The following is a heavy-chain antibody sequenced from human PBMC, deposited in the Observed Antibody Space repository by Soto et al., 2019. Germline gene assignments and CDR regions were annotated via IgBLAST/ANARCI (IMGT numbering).Heavy chain of an antibody. Sequence: QVQLVQSGAEVKKPGASVKVSCKVSGYTLTELSMHWVRQAPGKGLEWMGGFDPEDGETIYAQKFQGRVTMTEDTSTDTAYMELSNLRSEDTAVYYCASPSDYYGSGSYYNGFDYWGQGTLVTVSS. CDR1: GYTLTELS. CDR2: FDPEDGET. CDR3: ASPSDYYGSGSYYNGFDY. V-gene: IGHV1-24*01. D-gene: IGHD3-10*01. J-gene: IGHJ4*02.